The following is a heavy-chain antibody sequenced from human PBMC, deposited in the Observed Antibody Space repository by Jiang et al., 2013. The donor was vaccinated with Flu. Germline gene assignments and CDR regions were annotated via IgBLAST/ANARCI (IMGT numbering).Heavy chain of an antibody. J-gene: IGHJ3*02. CDR3: ARDYHDYGLDPFDI. V-gene: IGHV4-31*03. D-gene: IGHD4-17*01. CDR2: IYFSGRT. CDR1: GGSISDGGYY. Sequence: GSGLVKPSQTLSLTCTVSGGSISDGGYYWNWIRQQPGKGLEWIGYIYFSGRTYYSPSLKSRVTISVDTSKNQFSLTLNSVTAADTAVYYCARDYHDYGLDPFDIWGQGTSGHRLF.